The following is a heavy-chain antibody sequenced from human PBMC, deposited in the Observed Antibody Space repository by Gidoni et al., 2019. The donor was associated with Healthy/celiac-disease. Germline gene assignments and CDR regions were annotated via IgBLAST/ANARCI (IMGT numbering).Heavy chain of an antibody. CDR1: GFPLSSYA. Sequence: QVQLVESGGGVVQPGRSLRLSCAASGFPLSSYAMHWVRQAPGKGLEWVAVISYDGSNKYYADSVKGRFTISRDNSKNTLYLQMNSLRAEDTAVYYCAREGYYYGSGSYFDYWGQGTLVTVSS. CDR2: ISYDGSNK. J-gene: IGHJ4*02. D-gene: IGHD3-10*01. V-gene: IGHV3-30-3*01. CDR3: AREGYYYGSGSYFDY.